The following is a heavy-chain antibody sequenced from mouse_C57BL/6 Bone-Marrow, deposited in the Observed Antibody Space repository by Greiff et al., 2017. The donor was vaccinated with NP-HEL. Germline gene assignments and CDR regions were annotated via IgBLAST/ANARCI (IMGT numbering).Heavy chain of an antibody. CDR1: GYTFTSYW. Sequence: VQLQQPGAELVRPGTSVKLSCKASGYTFTSYWMHWVKQRPGQGLEWIGVIDPSDSYTNYNQKFKGKATLTVETSSSTAYMQLSSLTSEASSVYYCARSGYPDYWGQGTTLTVSS. CDR2: IDPSDSYT. D-gene: IGHD2-2*01. V-gene: IGHV1-59*01. CDR3: ARSGYPDY. J-gene: IGHJ2*01.